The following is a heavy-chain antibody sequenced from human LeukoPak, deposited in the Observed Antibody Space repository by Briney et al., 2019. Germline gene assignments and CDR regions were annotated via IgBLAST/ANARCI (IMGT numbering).Heavy chain of an antibody. CDR2: INHSGST. V-gene: IGHV4-34*01. Sequence: PSETLSLTCAVYGGSFSGYYWSWIRQPPGKGLEWIGEINHSGSTNYNPSLKSRVTISVDTSKNQFSLKLSSVTAADTAVYYCARDLTTLYDSSGSPGAFDIWGQGTMVTVSS. CDR3: ARDLTTLYDSSGSPGAFDI. D-gene: IGHD3-22*01. CDR1: GGSFSGYY. J-gene: IGHJ3*02.